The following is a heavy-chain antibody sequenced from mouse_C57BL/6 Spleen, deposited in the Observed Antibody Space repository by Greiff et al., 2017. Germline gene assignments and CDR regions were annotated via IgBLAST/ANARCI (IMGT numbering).Heavy chain of an antibody. CDR3: ARGDYGSSYAMDY. V-gene: IGHV1-64*01. D-gene: IGHD1-1*01. Sequence: VQLQQPGAELVKPGASVKLSCKASGYTFTSYWMHWVKQRPGQGLEWIGMIHPNSGSTNYNEKFKSKATLTVDKSSSTAYMQLSSLTSEDSAVXYCARGDYGSSYAMDYWGQGTSVTVSS. J-gene: IGHJ4*01. CDR2: IHPNSGST. CDR1: GYTFTSYW.